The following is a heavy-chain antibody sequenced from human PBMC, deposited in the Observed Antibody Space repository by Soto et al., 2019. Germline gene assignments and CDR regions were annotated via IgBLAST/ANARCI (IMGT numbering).Heavy chain of an antibody. CDR1: VFTCIRFS. D-gene: IGHD3-3*01. Sequence: WWSXRLSCSVAVFTCIRFSMIWFRHVPGKGLECVSAISGSCQTTYYADSVKGRFTVSRDNSNNTLYLQMNSLRAEDTAVYYCEKDQSKTEIFGVVTLSRGQGPLVNVYS. CDR2: ISGSCQTT. CDR3: EKDQSKTEIFGVVTLS. J-gene: IGHJ4*02. V-gene: IGHV3-23*01.